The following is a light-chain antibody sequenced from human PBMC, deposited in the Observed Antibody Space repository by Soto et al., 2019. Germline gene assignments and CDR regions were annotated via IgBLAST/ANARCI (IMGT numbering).Light chain of an antibody. V-gene: IGLV1-44*01. CDR3: AASDDRLNGVV. J-gene: IGLJ2*01. CDR2: TYD. Sequence: QSVLTQPPSVSGTPGQSITLSCAGSSSNIGTYTLNWYQHLPGTAPKLLFSTYDQRPSGVADRFSGSKSGTSASLAINGLQSEDEDDYYCAASDDRLNGVVFGGGTKLTV. CDR1: SSNIGTYT.